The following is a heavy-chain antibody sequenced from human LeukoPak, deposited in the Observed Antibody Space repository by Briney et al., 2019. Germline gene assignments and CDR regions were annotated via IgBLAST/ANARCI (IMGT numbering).Heavy chain of an antibody. CDR2: INPSGGST. CDR3: ARRAVAGILYYYYGMDV. J-gene: IGHJ6*02. CDR1: GYTFTSYY. V-gene: IGHV1-46*01. Sequence: ASVKVSRKASGYTFTSYYMHWVRQAPGQGLEWMGIINPSGGSTSYAQKFQGRVTMTRDTSTSTVYMELSSLRSEDTAVYYCARRAVAGILYYYYGMDVWGQGTTVTVSS. D-gene: IGHD6-19*01.